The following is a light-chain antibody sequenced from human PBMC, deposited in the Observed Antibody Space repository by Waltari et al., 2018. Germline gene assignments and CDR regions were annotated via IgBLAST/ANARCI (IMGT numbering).Light chain of an antibody. CDR2: HAS. CDR1: QSISKY. J-gene: IGKJ1*01. V-gene: IGKV3-20*01. Sequence: RSCRTSQSISKYLAWYQQKPGQAPRLLIYHASSRATGIPDRFSGSGSGTDFSLTISRLEPEDFAVYYCQHYVSLPVTFGQGTKVEIK. CDR3: QHYVSLPVT.